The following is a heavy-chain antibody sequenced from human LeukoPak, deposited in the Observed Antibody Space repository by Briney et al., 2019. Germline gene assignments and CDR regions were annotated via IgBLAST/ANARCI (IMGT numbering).Heavy chain of an antibody. D-gene: IGHD2-21*01. V-gene: IGHV1-2*02. J-gene: IGHJ6*03. Sequence: ASVKVSCKASGYTFTGYYMHWVRQAPGQGLEWMGWINPNSGGTNYAQKFQGRVTITRNSSISTAYMELSNLRSEDTAVYYCARGVADSYYYYYYMDVWGKGTTVTVSS. CDR1: GYTFTGYY. CDR3: ARGVADSYYYYYYMDV. CDR2: INPNSGGT.